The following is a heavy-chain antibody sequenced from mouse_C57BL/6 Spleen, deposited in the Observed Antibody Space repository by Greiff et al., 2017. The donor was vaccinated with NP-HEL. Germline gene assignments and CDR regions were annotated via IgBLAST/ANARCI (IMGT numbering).Heavy chain of an antibody. D-gene: IGHD2-3*01. CDR1: GYAFSSSW. CDR3: GGGYYDYYAMDY. CDR2: IYPGDGDT. J-gene: IGHJ4*01. V-gene: IGHV1-82*01. Sequence: QVQLQQSGPELVKPGASVKISCKASGYAFSSSWMNWVKQRPGKGLEWIGRIYPGDGDTNYNGKFKGQATLTADKSSSTAYMQLSSLTSEDSAVYFCGGGYYDYYAMDYWGQGTSVTVSS.